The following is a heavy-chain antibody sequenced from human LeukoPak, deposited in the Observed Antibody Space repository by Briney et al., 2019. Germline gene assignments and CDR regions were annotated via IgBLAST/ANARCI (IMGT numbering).Heavy chain of an antibody. CDR3: AREHHSSGWYYFDY. Sequence: PGGSLRLSCAASGFTFSSYGMHWVRQAPGKGLEYVSAISSNGGSTYYADSVKGRFTISRDNSKNTLYLQMGSLRAEDMAVYYCAREHHSSGWYYFDYWGQGTLVTVSS. CDR2: ISSNGGST. D-gene: IGHD6-19*01. J-gene: IGHJ4*02. CDR1: GFTFSSYG. V-gene: IGHV3-64*02.